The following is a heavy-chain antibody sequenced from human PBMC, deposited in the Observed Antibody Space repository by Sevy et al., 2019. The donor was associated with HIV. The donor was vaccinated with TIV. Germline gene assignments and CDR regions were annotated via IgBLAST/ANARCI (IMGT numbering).Heavy chain of an antibody. CDR2: IYSGDRT. Sequence: GGSLRLSCAASGFTVSSNYMSWVRQAPGKGLEWVSVIYSGDRTDYGDAVKGRLTISRDNSKNTLYLQMNSLRAEVTAVYYGARDRVTYYYDSSGYYTSGYGMDVWGQGTTVTVSS. V-gene: IGHV3-53*01. D-gene: IGHD3-22*01. J-gene: IGHJ6*02. CDR1: GFTVSSNY. CDR3: ARDRVTYYYDSSGYYTSGYGMDV.